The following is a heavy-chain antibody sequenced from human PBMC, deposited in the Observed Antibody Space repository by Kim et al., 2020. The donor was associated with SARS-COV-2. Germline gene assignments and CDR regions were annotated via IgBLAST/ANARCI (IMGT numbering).Heavy chain of an antibody. Sequence: GGSLRLPCAASGFTFSDYYMSWIRQAPGKGLEWVSYINGSSNYTNYADSVKGRFTISRDNAKNSLYLQMNSLRAEDTAVYYCARVATNTYYYYGMDVWGQGTTVTVSS. CDR2: INGSSNYT. V-gene: IGHV3-11*05. CDR1: GFTFSDYY. D-gene: IGHD5-12*01. CDR3: ARVATNTYYYYGMDV. J-gene: IGHJ6*02.